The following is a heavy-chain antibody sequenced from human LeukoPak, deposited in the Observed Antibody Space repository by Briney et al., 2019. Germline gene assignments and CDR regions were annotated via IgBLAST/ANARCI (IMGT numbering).Heavy chain of an antibody. V-gene: IGHV3-48*03. Sequence: GGSLRLSCAASGFTFSSYEMNWVRQAPGKGLEWVSYISSSGSTIYYADSVKGRFTISRDNAKNSLYLQMNSLRAKDTAVYYCARDLRIAVAGDAFDIWGQGTMVTVSS. CDR3: ARDLRIAVAGDAFDI. CDR1: GFTFSSYE. J-gene: IGHJ3*02. D-gene: IGHD6-19*01. CDR2: ISSSGSTI.